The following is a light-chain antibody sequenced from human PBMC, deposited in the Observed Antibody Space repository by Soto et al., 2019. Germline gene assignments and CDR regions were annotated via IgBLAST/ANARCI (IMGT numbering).Light chain of an antibody. CDR2: DAS. Sequence: IVLTHSPATLSLSPGERATLSCRASQSVSSYLAWYQQKPGQAPRLLIYDASNRATGIPARFSGSGSGTDFTLTISRLEPEDFAVYYCRQYGSSGKFGQGTKVDIK. J-gene: IGKJ1*01. V-gene: IGKV3-11*01. CDR3: RQYGSSGK. CDR1: QSVSSY.